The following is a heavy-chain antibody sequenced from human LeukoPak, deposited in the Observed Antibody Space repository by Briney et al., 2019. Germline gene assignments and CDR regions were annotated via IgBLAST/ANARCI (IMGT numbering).Heavy chain of an antibody. D-gene: IGHD5-12*01. J-gene: IGHJ6*03. CDR2: IYYSGST. CDR1: GGSISSHY. V-gene: IGHV4-59*11. CDR3: AGGYEADYYYMDV. Sequence: SETLSLTCTVSGGSISSHYWSWIRQPSGKGLEWIGYIYYSGSTNYNPSLKSRVTISVDTSKNQFSLKLSSVTAADTAVYYCAGGYEADYYYMDVWGKGTTVTVSS.